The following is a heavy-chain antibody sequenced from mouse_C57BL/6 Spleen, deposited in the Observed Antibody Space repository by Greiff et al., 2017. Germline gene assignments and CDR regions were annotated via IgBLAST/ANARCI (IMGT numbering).Heavy chain of an antibody. D-gene: IGHD2-4*01. Sequence: QVQLQQPGAELVKPGASVKMSCKASGYTFTSYWITWVKQRPGQGLEWIGDIYPGSGSTNYNEKFKSKATLTVDTSSSTAYMQLSSLTSEDSAVYYCARGGGDYDWFAYWGQGTLVTVSA. J-gene: IGHJ3*01. CDR2: IYPGSGST. V-gene: IGHV1-55*01. CDR1: GYTFTSYW. CDR3: ARGGGDYDWFAY.